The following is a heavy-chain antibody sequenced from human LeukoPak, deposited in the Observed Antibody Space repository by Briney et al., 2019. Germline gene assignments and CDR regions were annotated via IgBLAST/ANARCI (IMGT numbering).Heavy chain of an antibody. CDR1: GFTFSSNY. D-gene: IGHD3-10*01. CDR2: INTDGSDR. Sequence: GGSLRLSCAASGFTFSSNYMHWVRQAPGKGLVWVSRINTDGSDRTHVDFVKGRVTISRDNAKNALYLEMNSLRPEDTAVYYCARALRSPGDSGLDYWGQGALVTVSS. CDR3: ARALRSPGDSGLDY. V-gene: IGHV3-74*03. J-gene: IGHJ4*02.